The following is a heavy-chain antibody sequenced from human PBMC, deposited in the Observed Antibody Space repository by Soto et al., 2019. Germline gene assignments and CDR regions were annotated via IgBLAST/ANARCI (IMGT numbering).Heavy chain of an antibody. Sequence: QVQLVQSGAEVKKPGSSVKVSCKASGDTFDIYGFNWVRQAPGQGLEWMGVIIPIFETPDYAEKFQGRLSITADKATSTAYMELGSLTSEDTAVYYCARGGINFYDSSGHAFDSWGQGTLISVTS. CDR2: IIPIFETP. J-gene: IGHJ4*02. D-gene: IGHD3-22*01. V-gene: IGHV1-69*06. CDR1: GDTFDIYG. CDR3: ARGGINFYDSSGHAFDS.